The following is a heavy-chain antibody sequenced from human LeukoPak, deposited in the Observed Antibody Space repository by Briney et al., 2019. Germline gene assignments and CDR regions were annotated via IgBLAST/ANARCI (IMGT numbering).Heavy chain of an antibody. CDR1: GGSISSYY. CDR2: IYHSGST. D-gene: IGHD2-15*01. CDR3: ARDRGYCSGGSCYSRKWFDP. Sequence: ASETLSLTCTVSGGSISSYYWSWIRQPPGKGLEWIGYIYHSGSTNYNPSLKSRVTISVDTSKNQFSLKLSSVTAADTAVYYCARDRGYCSGGSCYSRKWFDPWGQGTLVTVSS. J-gene: IGHJ5*02. V-gene: IGHV4-59*01.